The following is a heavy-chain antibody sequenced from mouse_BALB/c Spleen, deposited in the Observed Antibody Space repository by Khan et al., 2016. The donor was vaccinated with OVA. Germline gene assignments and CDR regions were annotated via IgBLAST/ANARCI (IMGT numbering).Heavy chain of an antibody. D-gene: IGHD1-1*01. J-gene: IGHJ3*01. CDR3: TRLAYYYDSEGFAY. CDR1: GFTFSTYG. Sequence: DVMLVESGGDLVKPGGSLKLSCAASGFTFSTYGMSWVRQAPDQRLEWVATVSPGGSYTYYPDSLKGRFTISRANSTNTLYMQLRGLRSEDTAMFSCTRLAYYYDSEGFAYWGQGTLVTVSA. CDR2: VSPGGSYT. V-gene: IGHV5-6*02.